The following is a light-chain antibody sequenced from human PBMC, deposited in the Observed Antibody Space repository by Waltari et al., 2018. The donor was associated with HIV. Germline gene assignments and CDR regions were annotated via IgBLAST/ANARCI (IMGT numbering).Light chain of an antibody. Sequence: AVTQPASVSGLPGQSTTISCTGDDSDFGLYTFVSWYQQHSGKPPRLILYDGDSRASGVSDRFSGSMSGNTASLTISGLRAEDEGHYYCASFTGDNTVIFGGGTEVTVL. CDR2: DGD. CDR1: DSDFGLYTF. V-gene: IGLV2-14*03. CDR3: ASFTGDNTVI. J-gene: IGLJ2*01.